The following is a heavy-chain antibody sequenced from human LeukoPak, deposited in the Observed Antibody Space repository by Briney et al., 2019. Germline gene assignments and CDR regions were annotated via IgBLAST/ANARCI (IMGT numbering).Heavy chain of an antibody. CDR1: GFTFSTYS. CDR2: ITRNSYI. J-gene: IGHJ5*02. D-gene: IGHD5-18*01. V-gene: IGHV3-21*01. CDR3: AREDSYGRSGWFDP. Sequence: GGSLRLSCAASGFTFSTYSMNWVRQAPGKGLEWVSSITRNSYIYYADSVKGRFTISRDNAKNSLYLQMNSLRAEDTAVYYCAREDSYGRSGWFDPWGQGTLVTVSS.